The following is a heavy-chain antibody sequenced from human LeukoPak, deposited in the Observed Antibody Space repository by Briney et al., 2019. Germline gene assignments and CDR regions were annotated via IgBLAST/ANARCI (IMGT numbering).Heavy chain of an antibody. D-gene: IGHD3-10*01. CDR2: IYWDDDK. V-gene: IGHV2-5*02. J-gene: IGHJ3*02. CDR3: AHLGTPMPITSSSKDDTFDI. Sequence: SGPTLVKPTQTLTLTCTFSGFSLSTSGVGVGWIRQPPGKALEWLALIYWDDDKRYSPSLKSRLTITKDTSKNQVVLTMTNMDPVDTATYYCAHLGTPMPITSSSKDDTFDIWGQGTMVTVSS. CDR1: GFSLSTSGVG.